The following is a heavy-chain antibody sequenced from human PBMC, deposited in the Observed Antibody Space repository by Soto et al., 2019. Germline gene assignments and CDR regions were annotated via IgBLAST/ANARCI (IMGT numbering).Heavy chain of an antibody. D-gene: IGHD3-10*01. CDR2: ISYDGSNK. Sequence: QVQLVESGGGVVQPGRSLRLSCAASGFTFSSYAMHWVRQAPGKGLEWVAVISYDGSNKYYADSVKGRFTISRDNSKNTLDLQMNSLRAEDTAVYYCARDSPYGSGSYYDHWGQGNLVTVSS. V-gene: IGHV3-30-3*01. J-gene: IGHJ4*02. CDR1: GFTFSSYA. CDR3: ARDSPYGSGSYYDH.